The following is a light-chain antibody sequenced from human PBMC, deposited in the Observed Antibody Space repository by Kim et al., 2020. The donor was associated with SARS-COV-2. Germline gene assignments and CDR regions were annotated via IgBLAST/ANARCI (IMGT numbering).Light chain of an antibody. Sequence: SYELTQPPSVSVSPGQTASITCSGYKLGDKYVSWYQQKPGQSPVAVIYQDNQRPSGTPERFSGSNSGNTATLTISGTQAMDEADYYCQAWDSSTHHYV. CDR2: QDN. V-gene: IGLV3-1*01. CDR3: QAWDSSTHHYV. J-gene: IGLJ1*01. CDR1: KLGDKY.